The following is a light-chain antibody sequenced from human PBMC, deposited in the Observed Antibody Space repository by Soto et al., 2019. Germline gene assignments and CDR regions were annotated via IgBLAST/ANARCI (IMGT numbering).Light chain of an antibody. CDR3: QQYGDSWS. J-gene: IGKJ1*01. CDR2: VTS. Sequence: EIVLTQSPGTLSLSPGESATLSCRASQSVRNNYLAWYQQKPGQAPRVLIHVTSNRVTGIPDRFSGSGSGTDFTLTISRLEPEDFAVYYCQQYGDSWSFGQGTKVEIK. CDR1: QSVRNNY. V-gene: IGKV3-20*01.